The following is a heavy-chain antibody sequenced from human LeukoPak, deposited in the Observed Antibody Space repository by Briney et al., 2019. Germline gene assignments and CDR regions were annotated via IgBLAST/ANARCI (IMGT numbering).Heavy chain of an antibody. CDR3: DKDNYYDRRGYYDF. J-gene: IGHJ4*02. D-gene: IGHD3-22*01. Sequence: SLRLSCATSGFTFDDYAMHWVRQAPGKGLARVSGISWNSCSIGYADSVQGRFTICRDNAKNSLYLQMNSLRAEATTMYYYDKDNYYDRRGYYDFWGRGTLDT. CDR1: GFTFDDYA. V-gene: IGHV3-9*01. CDR2: ISWNSCSI.